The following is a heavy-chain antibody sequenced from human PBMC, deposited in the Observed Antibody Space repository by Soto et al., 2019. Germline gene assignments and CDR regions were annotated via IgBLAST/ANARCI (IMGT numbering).Heavy chain of an antibody. CDR1: GFTFSSYA. J-gene: IGHJ4*02. CDR3: ARDRGGPYCGGDCYPLSFDY. D-gene: IGHD2-21*02. CDR2: ISYDGSNK. Sequence: GGSLRLSCAASGFTFSSYAMHWVRQAPGKGLEWVAVISYDGSNKYYADSVKGRFTISRDNSKNTLYLQMNSLRAEDTAVYYCARDRGGPYCGGDCYPLSFDYWGQGTLVTVSS. V-gene: IGHV3-30-3*01.